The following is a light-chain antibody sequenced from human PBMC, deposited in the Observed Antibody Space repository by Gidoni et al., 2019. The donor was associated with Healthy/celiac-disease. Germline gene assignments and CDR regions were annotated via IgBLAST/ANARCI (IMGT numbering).Light chain of an antibody. Sequence: IVLTQSPATLSLSPAERATLPCRARQSVSSYLAWYQQKPGQDHRLLIYDASNRATGIPARCSGSGSGTNFTITISSLEPEEFAVYYCQQRSNWPPWTFGQGTKVEIK. V-gene: IGKV3-11*01. J-gene: IGKJ1*01. CDR3: QQRSNWPPWT. CDR1: QSVSSY. CDR2: DAS.